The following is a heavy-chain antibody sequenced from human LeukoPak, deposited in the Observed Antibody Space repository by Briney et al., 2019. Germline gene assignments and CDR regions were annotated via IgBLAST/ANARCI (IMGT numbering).Heavy chain of an antibody. CDR2: IYYSGST. D-gene: IGHD3-22*01. CDR1: GGSISSYY. CDR3: ARGADSSGYYSIFYFDY. Sequence: SETLSLTCTVSGGSISSYYWSWIRQPPGKGLEWIAYIYYSGSTNYNPSLKSRVTISVDTSKNQFSLKLSSVTAADTAVYYCARGADSSGYYSIFYFDYWGQGTLVTVSS. J-gene: IGHJ4*02. V-gene: IGHV4-59*01.